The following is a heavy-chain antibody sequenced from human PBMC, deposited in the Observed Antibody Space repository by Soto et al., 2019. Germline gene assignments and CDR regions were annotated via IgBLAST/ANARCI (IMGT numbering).Heavy chain of an antibody. CDR1: GFTFSSSA. J-gene: IGHJ4*02. CDR3: ARDSRPYIVGATYFDY. CDR2: ITYDGNNK. Sequence: QVQLVESGGGVVQPGRSLRLSCAASGFTFSSSAMHWVRQAPGKGLEWVAVITYDGNNKYYADSVKGRFTISRDNSKNTLYLQMNSLRPEDTAVYYCARDSRPYIVGATYFDYWGRRTLVTVSS. D-gene: IGHD1-26*01. V-gene: IGHV3-30-3*01.